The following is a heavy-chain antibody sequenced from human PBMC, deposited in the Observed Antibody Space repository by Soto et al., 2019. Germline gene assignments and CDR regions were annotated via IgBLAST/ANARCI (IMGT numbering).Heavy chain of an antibody. J-gene: IGHJ4*02. CDR3: AYCSSTRNHDY. V-gene: IGHV1-69*02. D-gene: IGHD2-2*01. Sequence: QVQLVQSGAEVKKPGSSVKVSCKASGGTFSSYTISWVRQAPGQGLEWMGRIIPILGIANYAQKFQGRVTITADKSTCTAYMELSSLRSEDTAVYYCAYCSSTRNHDYWGQGTLVTVSS. CDR2: IIPILGIA. CDR1: GGTFSSYT.